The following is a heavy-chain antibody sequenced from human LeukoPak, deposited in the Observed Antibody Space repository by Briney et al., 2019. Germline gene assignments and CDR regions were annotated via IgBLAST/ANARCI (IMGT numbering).Heavy chain of an antibody. CDR1: GGSLSDHY. CDR2: VSHDGIT. CDR3: ARHTIFCSFINCSPFDP. D-gene: IGHD3-3*01. J-gene: IGHJ5*02. V-gene: IGHV4-59*04. Sequence: SETLSLTCSVSGGSLSDHYWSWVRQPAGKTLEWIGSVSHDGITKYSPSLGGRVSLSADTSKNAFFMEVHSVTAADSAIYYCARHTIFCSFINCSPFDPWGQGTLVTVSS.